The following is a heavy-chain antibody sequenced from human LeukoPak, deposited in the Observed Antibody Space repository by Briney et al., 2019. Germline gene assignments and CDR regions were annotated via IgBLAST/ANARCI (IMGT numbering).Heavy chain of an antibody. D-gene: IGHD6-19*01. J-gene: IGHJ3*02. V-gene: IGHV3-23*01. CDR3: AKDVTVARTDAFDI. CDR1: GLTFSSYA. CDR2: ISGSGGST. Sequence: PGGSLPLSCVASGLTFSSYAMRALRQAPAKGLDGVSAISGSGGSTYYADSVNCRFTISRDNSKNTLYLQMNSLRAEDTAVYYCAKDVTVARTDAFDIWGQGTMVTVSS.